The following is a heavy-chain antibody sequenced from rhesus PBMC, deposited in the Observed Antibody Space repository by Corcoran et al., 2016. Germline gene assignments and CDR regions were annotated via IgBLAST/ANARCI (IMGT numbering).Heavy chain of an antibody. Sequence: QVHLQESGPGLVKPSATLSLTCAVSGGSFRSYWWNWIRQPPGKGLEWIGEINGYSGSTNYNPSLQSRVTISKDVSKNQFSLKLTSVTAADTAVYYCTSPVRYRFDVWGPGVLVSVSS. CDR1: GGSFRSYW. J-gene: IGHJ5-1*01. CDR2: INGYSGST. V-gene: IGHV4-80*01. D-gene: IGHD3-9*01. CDR3: TSPVRYRFDV.